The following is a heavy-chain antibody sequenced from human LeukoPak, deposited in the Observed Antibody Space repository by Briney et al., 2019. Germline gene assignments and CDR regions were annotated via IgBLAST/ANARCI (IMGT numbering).Heavy chain of an antibody. D-gene: IGHD3-3*01. CDR3: ARVGGVTQSYYYYGMDV. V-gene: IGHV1-69*04. CDR1: GGAFSSYA. CDR2: IIPILGIA. Sequence: GASVKVSCKASGGAFSSYAISWVRQAPGQGLEWMGRIIPILGIANYAQKFQGRVTITADKSTSTAYMELSSLRSEDTAVYYCARVGGVTQSYYYYGMDVWGQGTTVTVSS. J-gene: IGHJ6*02.